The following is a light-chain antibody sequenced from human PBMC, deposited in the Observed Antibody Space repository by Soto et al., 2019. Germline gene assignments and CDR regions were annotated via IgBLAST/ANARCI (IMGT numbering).Light chain of an antibody. Sequence: QSALTQPASVSGSPGQSITISCTGTSSDVGGYNYVSWYQQHPGKASKLMIYDVSNRPSWVSNRFSGYKSGNTASLTISGLQAEDEADYYCSSYTSSSALMVFGGGTKLTVL. CDR2: DVS. CDR3: SSYTSSSALMV. V-gene: IGLV2-14*01. J-gene: IGLJ2*01. CDR1: SSDVGGYNY.